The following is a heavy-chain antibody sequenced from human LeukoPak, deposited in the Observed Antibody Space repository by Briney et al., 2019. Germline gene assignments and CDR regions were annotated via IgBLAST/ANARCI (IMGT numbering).Heavy chain of an antibody. CDR3: ARVDRGAAAGLGWFDP. D-gene: IGHD6-13*01. CDR1: GFTFSSYE. CDR2: ISSSGSTI. V-gene: IGHV3-48*03. J-gene: IGHJ5*02. Sequence: GGSLRLSCAASGFTFSSYEMNWVRQAPGKGLEWVSYISSSGSTIYYADSVKGRFTISRDNAKNSLYLQMNSLRAEDTAVYYCARVDRGAAAGLGWFDPWGQGTLVTVSS.